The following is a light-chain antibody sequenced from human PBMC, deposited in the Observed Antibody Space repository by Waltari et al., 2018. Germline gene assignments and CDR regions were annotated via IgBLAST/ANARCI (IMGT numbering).Light chain of an antibody. CDR3: CSYAGSSTFVV. J-gene: IGLJ2*01. CDR2: DVS. Sequence: QSALTQPASVSGSPGQSITISCTGPSSDAGGYTYVSWYQQHPGKAPKLMIYDVSKRPSGVSNRFSGSKSGNTASLTISGLQAEDEADYYCCSYAGSSTFVVFGGGTKLTVL. V-gene: IGLV2-23*02. CDR1: SSDAGGYTY.